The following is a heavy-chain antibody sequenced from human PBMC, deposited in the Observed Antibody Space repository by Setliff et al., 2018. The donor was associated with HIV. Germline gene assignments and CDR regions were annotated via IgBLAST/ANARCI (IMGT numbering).Heavy chain of an antibody. J-gene: IGHJ4*02. CDR2: ISGSSGHI. CDR1: GVNVEKSG. CDR3: ARPSPLGGDSTTPYDY. Sequence: GGSLRLSCEASGVNVEKSGMHWIRQAPGKGLEWISYISGSSGHINYADSVKGRFTISRDNAENSLYLQMTSLRAEDTAVYYCARPSPLGGDSTTPYDYWGQGTLVTVSS. V-gene: IGHV3-21*05. D-gene: IGHD2-2*01.